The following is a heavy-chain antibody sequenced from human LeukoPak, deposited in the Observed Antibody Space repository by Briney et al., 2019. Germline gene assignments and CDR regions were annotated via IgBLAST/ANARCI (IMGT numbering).Heavy chain of an antibody. CDR2: ISWNSGSI. CDR1: GFTFDDYA. CDR3: AKDISPQDDYYYYYGMDV. Sequence: GGSLRLSCAASGFTFDDYAMHWVRQAPGKGLEWVSGISWNSGSIGYADSVKGRSTISRDNAKNSLYLQMNSLRAEDTALYYCAKDISPQDDYYYYYGMDVWGQGTTVTVPS. J-gene: IGHJ6*02. V-gene: IGHV3-9*01.